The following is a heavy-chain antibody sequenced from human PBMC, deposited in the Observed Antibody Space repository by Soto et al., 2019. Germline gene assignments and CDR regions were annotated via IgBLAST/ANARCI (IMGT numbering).Heavy chain of an antibody. CDR3: ARLILTGYYVHDF. D-gene: IGHD3-9*01. Sequence: PETLSLTCTVSGGSITSYYWGWVRQPPGKGLEWIGYIFYTGTTSYNPSLKSRVTVSVDTSKNQFSLKMNSVTAADTAVYFCARLILTGYYVHDFWGQGTPVTV. CDR2: IFYTGTT. CDR1: GGSITSYY. J-gene: IGHJ4*02. V-gene: IGHV4-59*01.